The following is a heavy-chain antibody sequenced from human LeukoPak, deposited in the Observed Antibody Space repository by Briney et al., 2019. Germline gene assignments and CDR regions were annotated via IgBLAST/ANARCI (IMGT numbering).Heavy chain of an antibody. J-gene: IGHJ5*02. CDR1: GYTFTSYA. Sequence: ASVKVSCKASGYTFTSYAMNWVRQAPGQGLEWMGWINTNTGNPTYAQGFTGRFVFSLDTSVSTAYLQISSLKAEDTAVYYCARDTFSSSGWEYHRVQYNWFDPWGQGTLVTVSS. CDR2: INTNTGNP. CDR3: ARDTFSSSGWEYHRVQYNWFDP. D-gene: IGHD6-19*01. V-gene: IGHV7-4-1*02.